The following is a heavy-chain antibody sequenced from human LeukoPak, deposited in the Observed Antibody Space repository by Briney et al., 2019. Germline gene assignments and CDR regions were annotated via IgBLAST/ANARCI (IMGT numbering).Heavy chain of an antibody. J-gene: IGHJ4*02. CDR3: ARGFYYGSGSLNY. CDR1: GGSISSYH. V-gene: IGHV4-34*01. Sequence: PSETLSHTCTVSGGSISSYHWTWIRQPPGKGLEWIGEINHRGSTNYNPSLKSRVTISVDTSTNQFSLKLSSVTAADTAVYYCARGFYYGSGSLNYWGQGTLVTVSS. D-gene: IGHD3-10*01. CDR2: INHRGST.